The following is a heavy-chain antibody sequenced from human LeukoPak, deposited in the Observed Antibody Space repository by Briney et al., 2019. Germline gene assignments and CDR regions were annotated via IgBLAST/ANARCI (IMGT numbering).Heavy chain of an antibody. CDR1: GFTFDDYA. J-gene: IGHJ2*01. Sequence: GGSLRLSCAASGFTFDDYAMHWVRQAPGKGLEWVSGISRNSGSIGYADSVKGRFTISRDNAKNSLYLQMNSLRAEDTALYYCAKDSSGWDTWYFDLWGRGTLVTVSS. D-gene: IGHD6-19*01. CDR2: ISRNSGSI. CDR3: AKDSSGWDTWYFDL. V-gene: IGHV3-9*01.